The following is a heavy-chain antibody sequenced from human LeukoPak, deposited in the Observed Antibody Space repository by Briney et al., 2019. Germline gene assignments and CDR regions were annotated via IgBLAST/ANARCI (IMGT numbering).Heavy chain of an antibody. CDR3: ASSSSGWYTLSSFDY. CDR2: IKGDGSKT. CDR1: GFTFSSYA. Sequence: GGSLRLSCAASGFTFSSYAMHWVRQAPGKGLEWVTNIKGDGSKTYYVDSVKGRFTISRDNAKNSLYLQMNSLRAEDTAVYYCASSSSGWYTLSSFDYWGQGTLVTVSS. D-gene: IGHD6-19*01. V-gene: IGHV3-7*01. J-gene: IGHJ4*02.